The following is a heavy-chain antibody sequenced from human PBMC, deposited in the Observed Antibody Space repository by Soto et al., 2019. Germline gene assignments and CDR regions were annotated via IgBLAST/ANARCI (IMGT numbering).Heavy chain of an antibody. CDR1: GGSFSGYY. Sequence: SETLSLTCAVYGGSFSGYYWSWIRQPPGKGLEWIGEINHSGSTNYNPSLKSRVTISVDTSKNQFSLKLSSVTAADTAVYYCAREGQYYYDSSGYCDAFDIWGQGTMVTVSS. CDR2: INHSGST. D-gene: IGHD3-22*01. V-gene: IGHV4-34*01. J-gene: IGHJ3*02. CDR3: AREGQYYYDSSGYCDAFDI.